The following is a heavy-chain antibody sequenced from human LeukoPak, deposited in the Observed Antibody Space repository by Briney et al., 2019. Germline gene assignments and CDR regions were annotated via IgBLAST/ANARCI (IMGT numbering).Heavy chain of an antibody. D-gene: IGHD5-24*01. CDR2: ISSSGSTI. J-gene: IGHJ6*03. Sequence: PGGSLRLSCAASGFTFSSYEMNWVRQAPGKGLEWVSYISSSGSTIYYADSVKGRFTISRDNAKNSLYLQMNSLRAEDTAVYYCARGSTGRWLQLRGSPFTDYYMDVWGKGTTVTVSS. V-gene: IGHV3-48*03. CDR1: GFTFSSYE. CDR3: ARGSTGRWLQLRGSPFTDYYMDV.